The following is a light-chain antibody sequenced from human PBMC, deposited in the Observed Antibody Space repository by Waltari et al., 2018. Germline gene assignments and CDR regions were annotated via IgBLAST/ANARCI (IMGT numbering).Light chain of an antibody. Sequence: QPPLPHPAPVPGPPGQPTPTPSPRTPNDVGGLNLVPWYQQHPGKAPKLMIYEGTKRPSGVSDRFSGSKSGNTASLTISGLLAEDEADYYCCSYAASNTVIFGGGTLLTVL. V-gene: IGLV2-23*01. CDR3: CSYAASNTVI. CDR2: EGT. J-gene: IGLJ2*01. CDR1: PNDVGGLNL.